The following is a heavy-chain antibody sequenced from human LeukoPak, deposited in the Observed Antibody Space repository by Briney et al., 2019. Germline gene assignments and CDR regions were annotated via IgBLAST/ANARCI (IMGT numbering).Heavy chain of an antibody. J-gene: IGHJ4*02. D-gene: IGHD5-18*01. V-gene: IGHV3-43*01. CDR2: IGRRGDPK. CDR3: IKEGRGYKYGSRD. CDR1: GFTFDDFT. Sequence: GGSLRLSCATSGFTFDDFTMHWVRQPPGKGLEWVSLIGRRGDPKYYANSLEGRFTISRDNRRRYVFLQMNSLRPDDTAFYYCIKEGRGYKYGSRDWGQGTLVTVSS.